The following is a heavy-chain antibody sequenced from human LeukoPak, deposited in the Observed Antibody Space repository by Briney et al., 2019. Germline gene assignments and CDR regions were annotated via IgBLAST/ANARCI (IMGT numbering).Heavy chain of an antibody. V-gene: IGHV1-46*01. CDR2: INPSGGST. Sequence: GASVKVSCKASGYTFINYYMHWVRQAPGQGLEWMGIINPSGGSTSYAQKFQGRVTMTRDMSTSTVYMEVSSLISEDTAVYYCARGLGYGGRHPSGYWGQGTLVTVSS. J-gene: IGHJ4*02. D-gene: IGHD4-23*01. CDR3: ARGLGYGGRHPSGY. CDR1: GYTFINYY.